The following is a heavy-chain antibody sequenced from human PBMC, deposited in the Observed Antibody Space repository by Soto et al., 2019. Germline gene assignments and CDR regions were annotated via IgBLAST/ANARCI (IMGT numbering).Heavy chain of an antibody. CDR2: IYPGDSDT. J-gene: IGHJ4*01. D-gene: IGHD2-21*01. CDR3: ARASWKFVDRYHIDF. V-gene: IGHV5-51*01. Sequence: SQRVPCRGSGDKSTTYGSRRGIKKPGKGLEWIGIIYPGDSDTRYSPSFQGQVTISADNSISTAYLQWGSLKASDTAMYYCARASWKFVDRYHIDFWGHGTLGTVS. CDR1: GDKSTTYG.